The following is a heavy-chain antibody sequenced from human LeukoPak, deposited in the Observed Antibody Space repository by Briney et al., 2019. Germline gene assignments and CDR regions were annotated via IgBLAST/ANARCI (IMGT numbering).Heavy chain of an antibody. V-gene: IGHV3-48*03. Sequence: GGSLRLSCAASGFTFSSYEMNWVRQAPGKGLEWVSYISSSGSTIYYADSVKGRFTISRDNAKNSLYLQMNSLRAEDTAVYYCARESDSSGYYGGFDYWGQGTLVTVSS. CDR1: GFTFSSYE. J-gene: IGHJ4*02. CDR3: ARESDSSGYYGGFDY. D-gene: IGHD3-22*01. CDR2: ISSSGSTI.